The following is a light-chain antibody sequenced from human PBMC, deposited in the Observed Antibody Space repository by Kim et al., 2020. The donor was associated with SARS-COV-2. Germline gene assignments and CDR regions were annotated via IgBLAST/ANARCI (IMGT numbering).Light chain of an antibody. CDR1: SSDVGGYNY. Sequence: GQSFTSSCTRTSSDVGGYNYVSWYQQHPDKAPKLILYGVNKRPSGVSNRFSGSKSGNTASLTISGLQTEDETDYYCSSYTTRYTYVFGTGTKVTVL. CDR3: SSYTTRYTYV. V-gene: IGLV2-14*04. J-gene: IGLJ1*01. CDR2: GVN.